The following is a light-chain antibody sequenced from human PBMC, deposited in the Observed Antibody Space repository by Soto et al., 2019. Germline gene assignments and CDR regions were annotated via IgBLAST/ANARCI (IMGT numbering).Light chain of an antibody. CDR1: QGINNY. CDR2: AAS. J-gene: IGKJ1*01. V-gene: IGKV1-16*02. Sequence: DIQMTQSPSSLSASVRDSVTITCRASQGINNYLAWFQQKAGEAPKSLIYAASSLQTGVTTKFSGSGSGTHFTLIIRGLQPDDFATYYCQQYHSFPWTFGQGTKVEIK. CDR3: QQYHSFPWT.